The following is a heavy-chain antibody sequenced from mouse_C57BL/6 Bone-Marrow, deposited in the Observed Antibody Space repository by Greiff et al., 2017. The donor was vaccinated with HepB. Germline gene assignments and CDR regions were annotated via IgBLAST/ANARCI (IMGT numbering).Heavy chain of an antibody. V-gene: IGHV3-6*01. CDR2: ISYDGSN. Sequence: EVQLVESGPGLVKPSQSLSLTCSVTGYSITSGYYWNWIRQFPGNTLEWMGYISYDGSNNYNPSLKNRISITRDTSKNQFFLKLNSVTTEDTATYYCAREEGLTGTDFDYWGQGTTLTVSS. CDR3: AREEGLTGTDFDY. CDR1: GYSITSGYY. D-gene: IGHD4-1*01. J-gene: IGHJ2*01.